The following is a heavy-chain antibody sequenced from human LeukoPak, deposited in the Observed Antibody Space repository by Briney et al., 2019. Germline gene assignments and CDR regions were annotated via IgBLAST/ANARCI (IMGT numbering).Heavy chain of an antibody. D-gene: IGHD3-22*01. CDR3: VKVDDTSGYRPL. CDR1: GFTFSSYA. Sequence: GGSLRLSCAASGFTFSSYAMTWVRQVPGKGLEWVSTIGGSGVSTYYEDSVKGRFTISRDNSKNTLYLQVNSLRAADTAIYYCVKVDDTSGYRPLWGQGTLVTVSS. J-gene: IGHJ4*02. CDR2: IGGSGVST. V-gene: IGHV3-23*01.